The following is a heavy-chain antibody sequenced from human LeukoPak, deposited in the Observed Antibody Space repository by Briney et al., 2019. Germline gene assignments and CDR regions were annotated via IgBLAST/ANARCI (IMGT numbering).Heavy chain of an antibody. V-gene: IGHV4-4*07. CDR2: IYRSGST. CDR3: AREVAGTPFIDY. Sequence: PSETLSLTCTVSGGSISSYYWSWIRQPAGKGLEWIGRIYRSGSTNYNPSLKSRVTISVDKSKNQFSLKLRSVTAADTAIYYCAREVAGTPFIDYWGQGTLVTVSS. D-gene: IGHD1-14*01. CDR1: GGSISSYY. J-gene: IGHJ4*02.